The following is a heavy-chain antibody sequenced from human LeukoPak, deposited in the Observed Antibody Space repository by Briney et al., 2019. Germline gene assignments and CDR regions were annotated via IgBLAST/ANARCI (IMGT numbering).Heavy chain of an antibody. J-gene: IGHJ6*02. Sequence: SVKVSCKASGGTFSSYAISWVRQAPGQGLEWMGRTIPILGIANYAQKFQGRVTITADKSTSTAYMELSSLRSEDTAVYYCASVSGNYCSSTSCPEYYYYYYGMDVWGQGTTVTVSS. CDR1: GGTFSSYA. CDR2: TIPILGIA. D-gene: IGHD2-2*01. CDR3: ASVSGNYCSSTSCPEYYYYYYGMDV. V-gene: IGHV1-69*04.